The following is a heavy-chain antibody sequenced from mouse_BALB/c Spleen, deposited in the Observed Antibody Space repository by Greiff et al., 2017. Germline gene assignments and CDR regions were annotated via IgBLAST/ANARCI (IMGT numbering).Heavy chain of an antibody. D-gene: IGHD2-4*01. Sequence: QVQLKESGPGLVQPSQSLSITCTVSGFSLTSYGVHWVRQSPGKGLEWLGVIWSGGSTDYNAAFISRLSISKDNSKSQVFFKMNSLQANDTAIYYCARNPYDYDWFAYWGQGTLVTVSA. V-gene: IGHV2-2*02. CDR2: IWSGGST. CDR1: GFSLTSYG. J-gene: IGHJ3*01. CDR3: ARNPYDYDWFAY.